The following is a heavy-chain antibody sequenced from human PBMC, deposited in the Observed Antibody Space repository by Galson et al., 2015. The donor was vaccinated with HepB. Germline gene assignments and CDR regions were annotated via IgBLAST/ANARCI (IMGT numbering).Heavy chain of an antibody. V-gene: IGHV3-23*01. Sequence: SLRLSCAASGFTFSSYAMTWVRQAPGKGLEWVSAISGSGVSTYYADSVKGRFTISRDNAKNSLSLQMNSLKAGDTAVYYCVRAGPDYYSFDYWGRGALITVSS. CDR3: VRAGPDYYSFDY. J-gene: IGHJ4*02. D-gene: IGHD3-9*01. CDR2: ISGSGVST. CDR1: GFTFSSYA.